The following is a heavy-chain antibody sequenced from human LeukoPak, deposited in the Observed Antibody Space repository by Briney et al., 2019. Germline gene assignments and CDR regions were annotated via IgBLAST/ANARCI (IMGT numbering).Heavy chain of an antibody. J-gene: IGHJ4*02. CDR3: ARDLYYGSGGYYFDY. D-gene: IGHD3-10*01. V-gene: IGHV3-66*01. CDR1: GLTVSSNY. CDR2: IYSGGRT. Sequence: GGSPRLSCAASGLTVSSNYMSWVRQAPGKGLDWVSVIYSGGRTFYADSVKGRFIISRDNSKNTLFLQMNSLRAEDTAVYYCARDLYYGSGGYYFDYWGQGTLVTVSS.